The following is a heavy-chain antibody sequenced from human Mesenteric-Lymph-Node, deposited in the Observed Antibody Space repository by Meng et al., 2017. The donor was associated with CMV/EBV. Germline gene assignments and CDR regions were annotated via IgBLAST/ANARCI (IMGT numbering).Heavy chain of an antibody. CDR3: ATYDSWSGYYDFQH. D-gene: IGHD3-3*01. J-gene: IGHJ1*01. CDR2: INPNSGGT. CDR1: GYTFTRQY. Sequence: ASVQVSCKASGYTFTRQYLHWVRQAPGQGLEWMGWINPNSGGTNYAQKFQGRVTMTRDTSISTAHMDLRSLRSDDTAVYYCATYDSWSGYYDFQHWGQGTLVTVSS. V-gene: IGHV1-2*02.